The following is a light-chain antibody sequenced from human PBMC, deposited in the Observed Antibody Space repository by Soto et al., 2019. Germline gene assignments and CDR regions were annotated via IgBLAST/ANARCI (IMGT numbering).Light chain of an antibody. CDR1: QTVRNNY. V-gene: IGKV3-20*01. Sequence: EFVLTQSPGTLSLSPGERATLSCRASQTVRNNYLAWYQQKPGQAPRLLIYDASSRATGIPDRFSGGGAGTAFTLTVSRLEPEDFAVYYCQQFSSYPLTLGGGTTLYIK. CDR3: QQFSSYPLT. J-gene: IGKJ4*01. CDR2: DAS.